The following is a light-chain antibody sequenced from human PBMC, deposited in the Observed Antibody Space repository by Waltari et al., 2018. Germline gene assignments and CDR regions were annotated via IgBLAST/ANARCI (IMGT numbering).Light chain of an antibody. CDR3: QQIYNLPRT. V-gene: IGKV1-39*01. CDR2: TAS. J-gene: IGKJ1*01. Sequence: IQMPQSPASLSASVGDSVTITCRASQNIINYINWYQQIPRKAPKSLIYTASSLKNGVPSRFSGSGSETEFNLTISSLQPEDFATYYGQQIYNLPRTMGQGTKVEIK. CDR1: QNIINY.